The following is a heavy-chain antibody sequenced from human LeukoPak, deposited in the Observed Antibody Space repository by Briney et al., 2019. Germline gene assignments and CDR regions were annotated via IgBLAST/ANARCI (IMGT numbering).Heavy chain of an antibody. CDR3: ASHPLKYYGFPPDDAFDI. Sequence: GGSLRLSCAAFGFTFSDYYMSWIRQAPGKGLEWVSYISSSGSTIYYADSVKGRFTISRDNAKNSLYLQMNSLRAENTAVYYCASHPLKYYGFPPDDAFDIWGQGTMVTVSS. D-gene: IGHD4-17*01. CDR2: ISSSGSTI. CDR1: GFTFSDYY. V-gene: IGHV3-11*04. J-gene: IGHJ3*02.